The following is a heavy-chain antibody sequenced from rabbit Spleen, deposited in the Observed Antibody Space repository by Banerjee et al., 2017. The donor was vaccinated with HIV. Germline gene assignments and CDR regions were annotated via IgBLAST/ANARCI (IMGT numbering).Heavy chain of an antibody. Sequence: QEQLVESGGGLVQPEGSLTLTCKASGLDFNNKYDMCWVRQAPGKGLEWIACIYTGGSGVTYYASWAKGRFTISKTSSTTVTLQMTSLTAADTATYFCARYVTYANAGGADAYYFNLWGPGTLVTVS. CDR2: IYTGGSGVT. D-gene: IGHD6-1*01. J-gene: IGHJ4*01. CDR3: ARYVTYANAGGADAYYFNL. CDR1: GLDFNNKYD. V-gene: IGHV1S45*01.